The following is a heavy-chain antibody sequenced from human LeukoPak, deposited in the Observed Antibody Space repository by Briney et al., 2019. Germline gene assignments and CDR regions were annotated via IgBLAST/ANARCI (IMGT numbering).Heavy chain of an antibody. CDR3: ARVGSGSSSYGYYYMDV. CDR2: IWYDGSNK. J-gene: IGHJ6*03. V-gene: IGHV3-33*01. CDR1: GFTFSSYG. Sequence: PGRSLRLSCAASGFTFSSYGMHWVRQAPGKGLEWVAVIWYDGSNKYYADSVKGRFTISRDNAKNSLYLQMNSLRAEDTAVYYCARVGSGSSSYGYYYMDVWGKGTTVTVSS. D-gene: IGHD6-6*01.